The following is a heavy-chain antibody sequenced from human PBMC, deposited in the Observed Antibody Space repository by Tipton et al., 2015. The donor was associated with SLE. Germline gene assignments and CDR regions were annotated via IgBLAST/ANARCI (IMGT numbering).Heavy chain of an antibody. CDR1: GGSVSTNDFS. D-gene: IGHD3-3*01. V-gene: IGHV4-39*01. CDR3: ARCHYDSWSGYYDTFFDY. Sequence: TLSLTCNVSGGSVSTNDFSWGWIRQTPGKGLEWIGIIYYSGGAKYNPSLKNRVSMSVDRSKDQVFLRMRSVTAADAATYYCARCHYDSWSGYYDTFFDYWGQGIWSPSPQ. J-gene: IGHJ4*02. CDR2: IYYSGGA.